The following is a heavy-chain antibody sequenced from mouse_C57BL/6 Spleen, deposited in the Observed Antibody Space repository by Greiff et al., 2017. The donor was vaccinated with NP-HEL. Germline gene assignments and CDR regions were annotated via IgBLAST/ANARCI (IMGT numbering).Heavy chain of an antibody. CDR1: GYTFTDYE. V-gene: IGHV1-15*01. CDR2: IDPETGGT. Sequence: VQLHQSGAELVRPGASVTLSCKASGYTFTDYEMHWVKQTPAHGLEWIGAIDPETGGTAYNQKFKGKAILTADKSYSTAYMELRSLTSEDSAVYYCTRSGGYYDYWGQGTTLTVSS. D-gene: IGHD2-3*01. CDR3: TRSGGYYDY. J-gene: IGHJ2*01.